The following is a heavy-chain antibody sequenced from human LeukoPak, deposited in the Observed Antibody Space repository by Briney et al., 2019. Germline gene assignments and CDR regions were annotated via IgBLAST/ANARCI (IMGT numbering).Heavy chain of an antibody. V-gene: IGHV3-74*01. J-gene: IGHJ6*02. D-gene: IGHD4-17*01. CDR3: ARDFVASRVTTDYYYGMDV. CDR1: GFTFSSYW. CDR2: INGDGSGT. Sequence: GGSLRLSCAASGFTFSSYWMHWVRQAPGKGLMWVSRINGDGSGTNYADSVKGRFTISRDNAKNSLYLQMNSLRAEDTAVYYCARDFVASRVTTDYYYGMDVWGQGTTVTVSS.